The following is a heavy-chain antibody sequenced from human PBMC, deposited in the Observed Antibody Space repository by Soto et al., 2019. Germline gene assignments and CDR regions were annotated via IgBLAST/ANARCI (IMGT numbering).Heavy chain of an antibody. J-gene: IGHJ4*02. D-gene: IGHD1-1*01. Sequence: QVHLVQSGAEVKKPGASVKVSCKGSGYAFTTYGITWVRQAPGQGLEWMGWVSAHNGNTNYAQKLQGRVPVTRDTVTSTAYMELRSLRSDDTAVYYCAGGRYGDYWGQGALVTVSS. CDR3: AGGRYGDY. V-gene: IGHV1-18*01. CDR2: VSAHNGNT. CDR1: GYAFTTYG.